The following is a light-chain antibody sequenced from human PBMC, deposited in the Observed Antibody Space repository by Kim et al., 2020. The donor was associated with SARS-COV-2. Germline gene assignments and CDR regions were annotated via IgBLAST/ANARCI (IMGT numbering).Light chain of an antibody. CDR3: QSYDSSLSGFWV. CDR2: GNS. V-gene: IGLV1-40*01. CDR1: SSNIGAGYD. J-gene: IGLJ3*02. Sequence: VTIPCPGSSSNIGAGYDVHWYQQLPGTAPKLLIYGNSNRPSGVPDRFSGSKSGTSASLAITGLQAEDEADYYCQSYDSSLSGFWVFGGGTQLTVL.